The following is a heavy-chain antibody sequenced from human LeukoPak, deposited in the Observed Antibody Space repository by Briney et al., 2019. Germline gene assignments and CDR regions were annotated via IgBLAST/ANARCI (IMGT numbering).Heavy chain of an antibody. CDR2: ISYDGSNK. J-gene: IGHJ4*02. CDR1: GFTFSSYA. D-gene: IGHD3-22*01. V-gene: IGHV3-30-3*01. CDR3: ARGSSVYYYIMDY. Sequence: PGGSLRLSCAASGFTFSSYAIHWVRQAPGKGLEWVAVISYDGSNKYYADSVEGRFTISRDNSKNTLYLQMNSLRGEDTAVYYCARGSSVYYYIMDYWGQGTLVTVSS.